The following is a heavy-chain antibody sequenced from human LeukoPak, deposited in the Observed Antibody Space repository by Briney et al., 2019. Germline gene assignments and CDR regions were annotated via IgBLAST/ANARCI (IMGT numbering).Heavy chain of an antibody. Sequence: SETLSLTCAVYGGSFSGYYWSWIRQPPGKGLEWIGEINHSGSTYYNPSLKSRVTISVDTSKNQFSLKLSSVTAADTAVYYCARGFQPLVANWFDPWGQGTLVTVSS. CDR1: GGSFSGYY. D-gene: IGHD2-8*02. CDR3: ARGFQPLVANWFDP. CDR2: INHSGST. V-gene: IGHV4-34*01. J-gene: IGHJ5*02.